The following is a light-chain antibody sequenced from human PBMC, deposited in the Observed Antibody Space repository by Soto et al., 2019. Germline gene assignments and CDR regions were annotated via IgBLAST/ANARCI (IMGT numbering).Light chain of an antibody. Sequence: DIQMTQSPSTLSASVGDRVTVTCRASQTIATWLAWYQQKPGKAPKLLIYKASSLESGVPSRVSGSVSGTEFTLTISSLQPDDFATYYCQQYYSYPWTFGQGTRWIS. CDR1: QTIATW. CDR3: QQYYSYPWT. J-gene: IGKJ1*01. CDR2: KAS. V-gene: IGKV1-5*03.